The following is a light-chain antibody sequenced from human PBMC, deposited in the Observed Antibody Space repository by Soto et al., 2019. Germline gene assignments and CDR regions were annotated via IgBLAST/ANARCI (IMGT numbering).Light chain of an antibody. CDR2: YDD. V-gene: IGLV1-36*01. J-gene: IGLJ1*01. CDR3: AAWDESLKGYV. CDR1: SSNIGNNA. Sequence: QSVLTQPPSVSEAPRQRVTISCSGSSSNIGNNAVNWYQQLPGKAPKLLIYYDDLLPSGVSDRFSGSKSGTSASLAISGLQSEDEADSYCAAWDESLKGYVFGTGTKVTVL.